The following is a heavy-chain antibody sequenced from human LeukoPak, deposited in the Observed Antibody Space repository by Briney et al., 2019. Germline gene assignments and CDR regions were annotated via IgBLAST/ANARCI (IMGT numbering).Heavy chain of an antibody. J-gene: IGHJ3*02. Sequence: PSETLSLTCTVSGGSISNSSYYWGWIRQPPGKGLEWIGSFYYSASTYYNPSLKSRVTISVDTSKNQFFLKLSSVTAADTAVYYCARADGSYYGGDAFDIWGQGTMVTVSS. CDR2: FYYSAST. V-gene: IGHV4-39*01. CDR1: GGSISNSSYY. D-gene: IGHD1-26*01. CDR3: ARADGSYYGGDAFDI.